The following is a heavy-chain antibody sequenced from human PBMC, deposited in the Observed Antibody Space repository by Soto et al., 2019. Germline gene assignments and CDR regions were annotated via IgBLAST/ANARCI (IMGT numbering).Heavy chain of an antibody. V-gene: IGHV4-34*01. CDR1: GGSFSGYY. D-gene: IGHD3-22*01. J-gene: IGHJ6*02. Sequence: SETLSLTCAVYGGSFSGYYWSWIRQPPGKGLEWIGEINHSGSTNYNPSLKSRVTISVDTSKNQFSLKLSSVTAADTAVYYCARGGPDSNMIVVDYYNGMDVWGQGTTVTV. CDR2: INHSGST. CDR3: ARGGPDSNMIVVDYYNGMDV.